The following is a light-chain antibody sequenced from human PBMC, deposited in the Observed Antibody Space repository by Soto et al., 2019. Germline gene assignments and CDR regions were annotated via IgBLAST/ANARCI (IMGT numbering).Light chain of an antibody. CDR2: AAS. Sequence: EIMMTQSPATVSVSPGERATLSCRASQSVSSSLAWYQQKPGQAPRLLIYAASTRATGIPARFSGSGSGTEFTLTINSLQSEDFAVYYCQQYNNWWTFGQGTKVDIK. J-gene: IGKJ1*01. CDR3: QQYNNWWT. CDR1: QSVSSS. V-gene: IGKV3-15*01.